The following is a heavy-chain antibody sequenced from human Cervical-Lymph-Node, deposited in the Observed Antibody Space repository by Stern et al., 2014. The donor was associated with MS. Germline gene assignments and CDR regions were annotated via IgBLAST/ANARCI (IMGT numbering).Heavy chain of an antibody. CDR3: ARDTDSPERSDW. D-gene: IGHD1-1*01. Sequence: EVQLLESGGGVIQPGGSLRLSCAASGFTVRSNYMTWVRPAPGKGLEWVSLITKTVSTFSAASVKGRFTISRDNSKNMVYLHMTSLRAEDTAMYYCARDTDSPERSDWWGQGTLVTVSS. V-gene: IGHV3-53*01. CDR2: ITKTVST. J-gene: IGHJ4*02. CDR1: GFTVRSNY.